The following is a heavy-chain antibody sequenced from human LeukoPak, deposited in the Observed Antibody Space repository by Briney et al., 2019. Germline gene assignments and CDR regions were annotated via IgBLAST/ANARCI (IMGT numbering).Heavy chain of an antibody. D-gene: IGHD3-10*01. J-gene: IGHJ4*02. CDR1: GGSIASSSHY. CDR2: ISYSGDI. V-gene: IGHV4-39*07. Sequence: SETLSLTCTVSGGSIASSSHYWAWIRQPPGKGLQWIGSISYSGDIYNNPSLKSRVTISVDMSRERFSLKLSSVTAADTAVYYCARDRTVRGGIDYWGQGTLVTVSS. CDR3: ARDRTVRGGIDY.